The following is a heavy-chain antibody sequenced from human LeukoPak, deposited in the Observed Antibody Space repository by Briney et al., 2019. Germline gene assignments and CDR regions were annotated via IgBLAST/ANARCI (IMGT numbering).Heavy chain of an antibody. V-gene: IGHV1-69*13. J-gene: IGHJ3*02. CDR2: IIPIFGTA. CDR3: ASYYYGSGSRGAAFDI. CDR1: GGTFSSYA. Sequence: GASVKVSCKASGGTFSSYAISWVRQAPGQGLEWMGGIIPIFGTANYAQKFQGRVTITADESTSTAYMELSSLRSEDTAVYYCASYYYGSGSRGAAFDIWGQGTMVTVSS. D-gene: IGHD3-10*01.